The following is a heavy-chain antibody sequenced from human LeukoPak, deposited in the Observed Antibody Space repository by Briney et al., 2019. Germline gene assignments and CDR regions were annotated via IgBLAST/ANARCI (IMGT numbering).Heavy chain of an antibody. J-gene: IGHJ4*02. Sequence: GGSLRLSCTVSGFTVSSNSMSWVRQAPGKGLEWVSFIYSAGSTHYSDSVKGRFTISIDNSKNTLYPQMNSLSAEDTAVYYCARRAGAYTHPYDYWGQGTLVTVS. CDR3: ARRAGAYTHPYDY. CDR2: IYSAGST. V-gene: IGHV3-53*01. D-gene: IGHD3-16*01. CDR1: GFTVSSNS.